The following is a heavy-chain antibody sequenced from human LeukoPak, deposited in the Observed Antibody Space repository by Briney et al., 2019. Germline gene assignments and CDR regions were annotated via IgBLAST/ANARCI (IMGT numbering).Heavy chain of an antibody. CDR1: GGSFSGYY. J-gene: IGHJ4*02. V-gene: IGHV4-34*01. D-gene: IGHD5-18*01. Sequence: PSETLSLTCAVYGGSFSGYYWSWIRQPPGKGLEWIGEINHSGSTNYNPSLKSRVTISVDTSKNQFSLKLSSVTAADTAVYYCARGFGRYSYGYIVHWGQGTLVTVSS. CDR2: INHSGST. CDR3: ARGFGRYSYGYIVH.